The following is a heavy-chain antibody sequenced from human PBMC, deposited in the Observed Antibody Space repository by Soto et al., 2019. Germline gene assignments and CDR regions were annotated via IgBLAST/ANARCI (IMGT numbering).Heavy chain of an antibody. D-gene: IGHD3-3*01. CDR2: INHSGST. J-gene: IGHJ6*02. Sequence: ASETLSLTCAVYGGSFSGYYWSWIRQPPGKGLEWIGEINHSGSTNYNPSLKSRVTISVDTSKDQFSLKLSSVTAADTAVYYCARGGPITIFGVVIKAGMDVWGQGTTVTVSS. V-gene: IGHV4-34*01. CDR3: ARGGPITIFGVVIKAGMDV. CDR1: GGSFSGYY.